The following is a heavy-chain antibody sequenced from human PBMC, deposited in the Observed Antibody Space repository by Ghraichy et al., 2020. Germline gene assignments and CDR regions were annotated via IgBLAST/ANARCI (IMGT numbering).Heavy chain of an antibody. CDR3: ARDRSGSYSRNWFDP. J-gene: IGHJ5*02. Sequence: SETLSLTCTVSGGSMSPYYWSWIRQPPGKGLEWIGYIYYSGSTNYNPSLKSRVTISVDTSKNQFFLKRNSMTAADTAVYYCARDRSGSYSRNWFDPWGQGTLVTVSS. V-gene: IGHV4-59*01. CDR1: GGSMSPYY. CDR2: IYYSGST. D-gene: IGHD1-26*01.